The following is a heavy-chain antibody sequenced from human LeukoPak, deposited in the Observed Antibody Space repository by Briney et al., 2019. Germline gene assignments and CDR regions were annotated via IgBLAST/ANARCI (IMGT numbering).Heavy chain of an antibody. CDR2: ITAGNGNT. J-gene: IGHJ4*02. CDR3: ASLLGVRGVIRYYFDY. V-gene: IGHV1-3*01. Sequence: ASVKVSCKASGYTFTNYALHWVRQAPGQRPEWMGWITAGNGNTKYSQNFQGGVTITRDTSASTAYMELSSLRSEDTAVYYCASLLGVRGVIRYYFDYWGQGTLVTVSS. D-gene: IGHD3-10*01. CDR1: GYTFTNYA.